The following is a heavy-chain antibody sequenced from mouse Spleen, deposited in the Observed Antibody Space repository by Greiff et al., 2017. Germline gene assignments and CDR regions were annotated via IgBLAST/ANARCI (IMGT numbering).Heavy chain of an antibody. CDR2: ISSGSSTI. Sequence: EVMLVESGGGLVKPGGSLKLSCAASGFTFSDYGMHWVRQAPEKGLEWVAYISSGSSTIYYADTVKGRFTISRDNAKNTLFLQMTSLRSEDTAMYYCARWRLRHYFDYWGQGTTLTVSS. D-gene: IGHD2-2*01. CDR1: GFTFSDYG. V-gene: IGHV5-17*01. CDR3: ARWRLRHYFDY. J-gene: IGHJ2*01.